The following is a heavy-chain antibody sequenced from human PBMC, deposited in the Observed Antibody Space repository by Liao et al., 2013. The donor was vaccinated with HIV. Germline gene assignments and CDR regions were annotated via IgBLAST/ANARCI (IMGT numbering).Heavy chain of an antibody. Sequence: QLQVQESGPGLVKPSETLSLTCSVSGGSISTYFWSWIRQPAGKGLEWIGRMSASGSTNYNPSLKSRVTMSVDTSKNQFSLKLSSVTAADTAVYYCASSSSYFESSAYYVFWGPGTQVTVSS. V-gene: IGHV4-4*07. CDR2: MSASGST. J-gene: IGHJ4*02. D-gene: IGHD3-22*01. CDR3: ASSSSYFESSAYYVF. CDR1: GGSISTYF.